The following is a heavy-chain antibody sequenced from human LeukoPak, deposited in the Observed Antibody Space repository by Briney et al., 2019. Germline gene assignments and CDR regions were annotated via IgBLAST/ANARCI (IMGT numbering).Heavy chain of an antibody. J-gene: IGHJ4*02. Sequence: ASVTVSCKASGYSFTSYVVHWVRPAPGQRLEWMGWINADNGNTKYSQKFQGRVTITSDTSASTAYMELSSLRSEDTAVYYCARDRGGTGDFDYWGQGTLVSVSS. CDR2: INADNGNT. V-gene: IGHV1-3*01. CDR1: GYSFTSYV. CDR3: ARDRGGTGDFDY. D-gene: IGHD3-10*01.